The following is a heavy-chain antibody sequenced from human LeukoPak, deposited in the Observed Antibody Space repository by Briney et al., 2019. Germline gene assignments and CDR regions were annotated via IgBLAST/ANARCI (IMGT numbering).Heavy chain of an antibody. CDR2: ISAYNGNT. V-gene: IGHV1-18*01. D-gene: IGHD3-3*01. CDR3: ARDSKPGLVWLNYDFWSGTSF. Sequence: ASVKVSCKASGYTFTSYGINWVRQAPGQGLEWMGWISAYNGNTNFAQNLQGRVTMTTDTSTSTAYMELRSLRSDDTAVYYCARDSKPGLVWLNYDFWSGTSFWGQGTLVTVSS. J-gene: IGHJ4*02. CDR1: GYTFTSYG.